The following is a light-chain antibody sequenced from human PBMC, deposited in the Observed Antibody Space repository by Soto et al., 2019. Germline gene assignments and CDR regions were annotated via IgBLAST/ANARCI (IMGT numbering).Light chain of an antibody. V-gene: IGKV3-11*01. CDR3: QQRNNWPPIT. CDR2: DAS. J-gene: IGKJ5*01. Sequence: EIVLTRSPATLSLSPGERATLSCSASQSVRRYLAWYQQKPGQAPRLLIYDASTRATGIPARFSGSGSETDFTLTITSLEPEDFAVYYCQQRNNWPPITFGQGTRLEI. CDR1: QSVRRY.